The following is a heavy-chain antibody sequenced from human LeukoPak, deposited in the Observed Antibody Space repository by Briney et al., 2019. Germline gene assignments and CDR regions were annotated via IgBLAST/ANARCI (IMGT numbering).Heavy chain of an antibody. D-gene: IGHD5-24*01. Sequence: ASVKVSCKASGYTFTSYYMHWVRQAPGQGLEWMGIINPSGGSTSYAQKFQGRVTMTRDMSTSTVYMELSSLRSEDTAVYYCARETSPRDVRIFGEINDAFDIWGQGTMVTVSS. J-gene: IGHJ3*02. CDR3: ARETSPRDVRIFGEINDAFDI. CDR2: INPSGGST. CDR1: GYTFTSYY. V-gene: IGHV1-46*01.